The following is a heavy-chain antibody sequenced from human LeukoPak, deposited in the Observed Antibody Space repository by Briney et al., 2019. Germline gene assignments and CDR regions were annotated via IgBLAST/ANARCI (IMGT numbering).Heavy chain of an antibody. D-gene: IGHD6-25*01. CDR3: AKSAASTQYYYGMDV. Sequence: GGSLRLSCAASEFTLSSYAMSWVRQAPGKGLEWVSAISGSGGNTYYADSVKGRFTISRDNSKNTLYLQMSSLRAEDTAVYYCAKSAASTQYYYGMDVWGQGTTVTVSS. V-gene: IGHV3-23*01. CDR2: ISGSGGNT. CDR1: EFTLSSYA. J-gene: IGHJ6*02.